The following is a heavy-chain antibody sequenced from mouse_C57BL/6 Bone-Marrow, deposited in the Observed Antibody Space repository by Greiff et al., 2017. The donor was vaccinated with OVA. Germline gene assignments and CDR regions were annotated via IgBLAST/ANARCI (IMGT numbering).Heavy chain of an antibody. J-gene: IGHJ2*01. CDR1: GYTFTDYE. Sequence: VQLQQSGAELVRPGASVTLSCKASGYTFTDYEMHWVKQTPVHGLEWIGAIDPETGGTAYNQKFKGKAILTADKSSSTAYIELRRLTSEDSAVYYCTREGTTVVGYYFDYWGQGTTLTVSS. V-gene: IGHV1-15*01. CDR3: TREGTTVVGYYFDY. D-gene: IGHD1-1*01. CDR2: IDPETGGT.